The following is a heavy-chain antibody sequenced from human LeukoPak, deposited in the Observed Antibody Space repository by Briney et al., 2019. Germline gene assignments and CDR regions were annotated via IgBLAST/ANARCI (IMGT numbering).Heavy chain of an antibody. Sequence: GGSLRLSCAASGFTVSSNYMSWVRQAPGKGLEWVSVIYSGDSTYYADSVKGRFTISRDNSKNTLYLQMNSLRAEDTAVYYCARVYYSGSSYVGFDYWGQGTLATVSS. J-gene: IGHJ4*02. CDR1: GFTVSSNY. V-gene: IGHV3-53*01. CDR2: IYSGDST. D-gene: IGHD1-26*01. CDR3: ARVYYSGSSYVGFDY.